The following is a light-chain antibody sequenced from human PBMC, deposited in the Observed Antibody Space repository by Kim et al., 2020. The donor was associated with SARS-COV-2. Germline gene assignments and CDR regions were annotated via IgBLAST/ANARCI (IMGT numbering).Light chain of an antibody. V-gene: IGLV2-14*04. CDR1: SSDVGGYIH. CDR3: ASFTSSTTWV. J-gene: IGLJ6*01. CDR2: DVN. Sequence: GQSSTISCTGTSSDVGGYIHVSWYQQHPGKAPKLIIYDVNKRPSGASDRFSGSKSANTASLTISGLQAEDEADYYCASFTSSTTWVFGGGTKVTVL.